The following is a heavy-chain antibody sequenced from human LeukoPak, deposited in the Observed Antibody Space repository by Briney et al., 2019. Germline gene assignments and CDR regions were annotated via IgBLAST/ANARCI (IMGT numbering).Heavy chain of an antibody. CDR1: GYTLTELS. D-gene: IGHD3-22*01. J-gene: IGHJ4*02. Sequence: ASVKVSCKVSGYTLTELSMHWVRQAPGKGLEWMGGFDPEDGETIYAQKFQGRVTMTEDTSTDTAYMELSSLRSEDTAVYYCATDFGPYYYDSSGYPYWGRGTLVTVSS. V-gene: IGHV1-24*01. CDR2: FDPEDGET. CDR3: ATDFGPYYYDSSGYPY.